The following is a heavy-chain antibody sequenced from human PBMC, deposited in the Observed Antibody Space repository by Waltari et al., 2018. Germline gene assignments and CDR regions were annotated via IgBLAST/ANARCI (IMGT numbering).Heavy chain of an antibody. V-gene: IGHV4-4*02. Sequence: QVQLQESGPGLVKPSGTLSLTCAVSGGSISSSNWWSWVRQPPGKGLEWIGEIYHSGSTNDDPSLKSRVTISVDKSKNQFSLKLSSVTAADTAVYYCARNYWSGYYIYYFDYWGQGTLVTVSS. D-gene: IGHD3-3*01. CDR3: ARNYWSGYYIYYFDY. J-gene: IGHJ4*02. CDR1: GGSISSSNW. CDR2: IYHSGST.